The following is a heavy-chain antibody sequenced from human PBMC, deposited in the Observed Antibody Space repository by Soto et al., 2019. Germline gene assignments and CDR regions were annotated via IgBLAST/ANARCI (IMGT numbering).Heavy chain of an antibody. V-gene: IGHV3-23*01. Sequence: TVGSLRLSCPASGFIFRTYAMSWVRQSPGKGLEWVSVISGSGGATYYADSVKGRFTISRDNSKNTLYLQMNSLRAEDTAVYYCARQEYSTTWYLKYWGQGTLVTVPQ. CDR1: GFIFRTYA. CDR3: ARQEYSTTWYLKY. J-gene: IGHJ4*02. CDR2: ISGSGGAT. D-gene: IGHD6-13*01.